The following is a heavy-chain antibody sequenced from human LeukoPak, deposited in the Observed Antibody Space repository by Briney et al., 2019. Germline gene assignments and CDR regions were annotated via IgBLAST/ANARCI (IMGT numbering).Heavy chain of an antibody. V-gene: IGHV1-2*02. CDR1: GYTFTDYY. CDR2: INPNDGDT. D-gene: IGHD2-2*01. J-gene: IGHJ4*02. CDR3: ARANFLYCSSSTCLFDY. Sequence: ASVKVSCKASGYTFTDYYMHWVRQAPGQGFEWMGWINPNDGDTNYAQKFQGRVTMTRDTSISTAHMEVSRLRSDDTAVYYCARANFLYCSSSTCLFDYWAREPWLPSRQ.